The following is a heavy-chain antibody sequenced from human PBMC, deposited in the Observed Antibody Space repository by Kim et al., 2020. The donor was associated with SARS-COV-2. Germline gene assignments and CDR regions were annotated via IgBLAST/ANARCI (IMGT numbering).Heavy chain of an antibody. J-gene: IGHJ1*01. Sequence: SETLSLTCSVSGQSITDTSSFWGWLRQAPGAGLEWIATVSYQSYTYYNPYLKSRVAVAADMSTNQFSLRLHSVSASDAAVYFCARHARLLCTFALWGQGT. CDR2: VSYQSYT. V-gene: IGHV4-39*01. D-gene: IGHD2-8*01. CDR3: ARHARLLCTFAL. CDR1: GQSITDTSSF.